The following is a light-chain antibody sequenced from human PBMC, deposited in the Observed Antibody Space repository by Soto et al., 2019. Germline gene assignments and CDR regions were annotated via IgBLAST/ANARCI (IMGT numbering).Light chain of an antibody. Sequence: EIVLTQSPGTLSLSPGERATLSCRASQTIASRYLAWYQHQPGQAPRLLIYRTFARAPGIPDRFSGGGSGTDFTLTISRLEREDFAVDYCPQYDTSPPPFGQGTRLEIK. CDR3: PQYDTSPPP. CDR1: QTIASRY. J-gene: IGKJ5*01. V-gene: IGKV3-20*01. CDR2: RTF.